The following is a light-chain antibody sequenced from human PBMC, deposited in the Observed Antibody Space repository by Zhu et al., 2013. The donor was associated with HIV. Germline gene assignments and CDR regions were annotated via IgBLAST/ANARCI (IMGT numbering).Light chain of an antibody. CDR3: QHYYSASAS. CDR2: DAS. Sequence: DIQMTQSPSSLSASVGDRVTITCQASQDISTYLNWYQQKPGRAPKLLIYDASNLERGVPSRFSGSGSGTDFTFTISRLQPEDVATYYCQHYYSASASFGQGTKLEIK. CDR1: QDISTY. V-gene: IGKV1-33*01. J-gene: IGKJ2*03.